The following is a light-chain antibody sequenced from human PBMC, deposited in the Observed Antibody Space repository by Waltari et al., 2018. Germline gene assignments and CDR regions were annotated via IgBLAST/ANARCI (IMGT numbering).Light chain of an antibody. Sequence: DIKMTQSPSSLSASVGDRVTVTCRASQGISNFLNWYQQKPGKAPKLLIYTASPLQSGVPSRFSGDVSGTEFTLTISSLQPEDFATYYCQQSYSFPETFGPGTKVDV. CDR2: TAS. CDR1: QGISNF. V-gene: IGKV1-39*01. CDR3: QQSYSFPET. J-gene: IGKJ3*01.